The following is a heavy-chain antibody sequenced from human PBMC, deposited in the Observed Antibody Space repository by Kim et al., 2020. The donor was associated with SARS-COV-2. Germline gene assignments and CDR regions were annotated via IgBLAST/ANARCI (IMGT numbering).Heavy chain of an antibody. CDR3: ARGMFRSGFDV. J-gene: IGHJ6*02. CDR1: GFSSSSYW. D-gene: IGHD6-25*01. Sequence: GGSLRLSCAAAGFSSSSYWINWVRQPPGKGLEWVSLISSDGRITHYADSVKGRFTMSRDNAENTVFLQMNSLGAEDTAVYYCARGMFRSGFDVWGQGTTVSVSS. V-gene: IGHV3-74*01. CDR2: ISSDGRIT.